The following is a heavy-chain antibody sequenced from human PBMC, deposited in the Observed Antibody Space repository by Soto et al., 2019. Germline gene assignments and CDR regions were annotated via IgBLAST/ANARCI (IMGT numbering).Heavy chain of an antibody. CDR2: ITGSSSNL. V-gene: IGHV3-23*01. D-gene: IGHD3-9*01. Sequence: EVQLLESGGGLEQPGGSLRLSCAASGFTFRAYAMSWVRQAPGKGLEWVTTITGSSSNLYYSDSVKGRFAISRDNSKNTLYLQMDSLTAEDKAVYYCAKGGAVYGLLTHDYGGQVTLVTVSS. CDR3: AKGGAVYGLLTHDY. J-gene: IGHJ4*02. CDR1: GFTFRAYA.